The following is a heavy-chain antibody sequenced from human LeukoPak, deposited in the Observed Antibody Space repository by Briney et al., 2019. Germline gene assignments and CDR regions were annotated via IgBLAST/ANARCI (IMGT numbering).Heavy chain of an antibody. Sequence: GGSLRLSCAASGFTFSSYSMSWVRQAPGKGLEWVSYISSTSSTIYYADSVKGRSTISRDNAKNSLYLQMNSLRDEDTAVYYCANYRQSITAAGNSREFADYWGQGTLVTVSS. CDR1: GFTFSSYS. D-gene: IGHD6-13*01. CDR3: ANYRQSITAAGNSREFADY. CDR2: ISSTSSTI. V-gene: IGHV3-48*02. J-gene: IGHJ4*02.